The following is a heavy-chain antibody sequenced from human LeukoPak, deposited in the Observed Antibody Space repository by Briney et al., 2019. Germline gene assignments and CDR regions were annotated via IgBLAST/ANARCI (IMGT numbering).Heavy chain of an antibody. J-gene: IGHJ6*02. Sequence: AGRSLRLSCAASGFTFSSYAMHWVRQAPGKGVEWVAVISYDGSNKYYADSVKGRFTISRDNSKNTLYLQMNSLRAEDTAVYYCAREDLELGETYATLYDYVWGSYRYIGMDVWGQGTTVTVSS. CDR1: GFTFSSYA. D-gene: IGHD3-16*02. V-gene: IGHV3-30-3*01. CDR3: AREDLELGETYATLYDYVWGSYRYIGMDV. CDR2: ISYDGSNK.